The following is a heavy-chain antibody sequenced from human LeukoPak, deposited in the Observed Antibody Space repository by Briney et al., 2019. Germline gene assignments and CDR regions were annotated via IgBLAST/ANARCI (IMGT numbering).Heavy chain of an antibody. CDR1: GFTFSSYA. CDR2: ISGSGGST. J-gene: IGHJ4*02. D-gene: IGHD3-22*01. V-gene: IGHV3-23*01. Sequence: GGSLRLSCAASGFTFSSYAMSWVRQAPGKGLEWVSAISGSGGSTYYADSVKGRFTISRDNSKNTLYLQMNSLRAEDTAVYYCASYYYDSSGYSEFDYWGQGTLVTVSS. CDR3: ASYYYDSSGYSEFDY.